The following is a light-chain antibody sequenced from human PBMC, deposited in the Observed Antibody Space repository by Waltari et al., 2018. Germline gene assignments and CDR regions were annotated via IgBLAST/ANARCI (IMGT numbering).Light chain of an antibody. CDR1: QSLSGW. Sequence: DIQMTQSPSSLSASVGDTVSITCRASQSLSGWLDWYQQKPGKAPKLLIYKTSNLQSGVSSRFSGSGSGTEFTLTIRSLQPEDFATYYCLQYFRSPLTFGGGTKVEIK. CDR3: LQYFRSPLT. V-gene: IGKV1-5*03. CDR2: KTS. J-gene: IGKJ4*01.